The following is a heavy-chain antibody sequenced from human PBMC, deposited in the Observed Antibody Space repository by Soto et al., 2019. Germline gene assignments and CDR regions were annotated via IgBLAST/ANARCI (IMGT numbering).Heavy chain of an antibody. CDR3: ARWHYDSSGYFDAFDI. V-gene: IGHV4-59*08. CDR1: GGSISSYY. Sequence: SETLSLTCTVSGGSISSYYWSWIRQPPGKGLEWIGYIYYSGSTNYNPSLKSRVTISVDTSKNQFSLKLSSVTAADTAVYYCARWHYDSSGYFDAFDIWGQGTMVTVS. J-gene: IGHJ3*02. D-gene: IGHD3-22*01. CDR2: IYYSGST.